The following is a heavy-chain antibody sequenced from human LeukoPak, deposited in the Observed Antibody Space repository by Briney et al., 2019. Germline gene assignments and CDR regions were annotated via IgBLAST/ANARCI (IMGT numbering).Heavy chain of an antibody. D-gene: IGHD3-22*01. Sequence: GASVKVSCTASGYIFTDYYMHWVRQAPGQELGWMGRINPNSGGTNYAQKFQGRVTMTRDTSISTAYTELSSLTTEDTATYYCARADMIVVVSPYYGMDVWGQGTTVTVSS. CDR2: INPNSGGT. CDR3: ARADMIVVVSPYYGMDV. V-gene: IGHV1/OR15-1*01. J-gene: IGHJ6*02. CDR1: GYIFTDYY.